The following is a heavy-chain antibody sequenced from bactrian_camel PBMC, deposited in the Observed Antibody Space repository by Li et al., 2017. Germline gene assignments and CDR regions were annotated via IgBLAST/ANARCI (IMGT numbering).Heavy chain of an antibody. J-gene: IGHJ6*01. Sequence: QVQLVESGGGSVQTGGSLRLSCVVSGHSRGSNCVGWYRLPPGRAPAEREGIAAIRRSGGETWYAGSVKGRFTISQDNAKNTLYLQMDNLKPEDTAMYYCAADRASYLRICSVRRSLGYWGQGTQVTVS. V-gene: IGHV3-3*01. CDR3: AADRASYLRICSVRRSLGY. D-gene: IGHD6*01. CDR2: IRRSGGET. CDR1: GHSRGSNC.